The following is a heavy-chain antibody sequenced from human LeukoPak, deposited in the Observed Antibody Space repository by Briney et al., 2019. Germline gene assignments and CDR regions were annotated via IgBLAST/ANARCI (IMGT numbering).Heavy chain of an antibody. J-gene: IGHJ4*02. CDR1: GDSISSYY. CDR2: SYYSEST. CDR3: ARGLDPTSYYFDY. Sequence: PSETLSLTCTVSGDSISSYYWSWIRQPPAKGLELVGYSYYSESTNYNPSLKSRVTMSLDTSKNQISLKLSSVTAADTAVYYCARGLDPTSYYFDYWGQGTLVTVSS. D-gene: IGHD6-6*01. V-gene: IGHV4-59*01.